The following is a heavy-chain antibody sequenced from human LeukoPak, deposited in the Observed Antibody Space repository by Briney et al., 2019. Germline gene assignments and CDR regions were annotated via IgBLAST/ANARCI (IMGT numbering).Heavy chain of an antibody. CDR3: ARFFSSSWYHLHY. V-gene: IGHV1-46*01. D-gene: IGHD6-13*01. Sequence: GASVKVSRMASGYTFISYYMHWVRQAPGQGLEWMGIINPSGGHTRYAQKFQGGVTMTSDTSTSTVYMELSSLRSEDTAMYYCARFFSSSWYHLHYWGQGALVTVSS. CDR2: INPSGGHT. CDR1: GYTFISYY. J-gene: IGHJ4*02.